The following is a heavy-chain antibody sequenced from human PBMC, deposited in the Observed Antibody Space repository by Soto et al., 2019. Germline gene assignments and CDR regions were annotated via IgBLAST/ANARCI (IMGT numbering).Heavy chain of an antibody. CDR1: GGTFSSYT. Sequence: QVQLVQSGAEVKKPGSSVKVSCKASGGTFSSYTISWVRQAPGQGLEWMGRIIPILGIANYAQKFQGRVTITADKSTSTAYMELSSLRSEDTAVYYCARDDFSSSSADCWGQGTLVTVSS. V-gene: IGHV1-69*08. CDR2: IIPILGIA. D-gene: IGHD6-6*01. J-gene: IGHJ4*02. CDR3: ARDDFSSSSADC.